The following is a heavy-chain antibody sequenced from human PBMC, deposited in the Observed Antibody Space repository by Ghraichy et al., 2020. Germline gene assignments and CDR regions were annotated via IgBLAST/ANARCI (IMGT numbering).Heavy chain of an antibody. CDR1: GFTFSAYN. V-gene: IGHV3-48*02. CDR3: ARGLFGVLILHVFDM. D-gene: IGHD3-3*01. J-gene: IGHJ3*02. Sequence: GGSLRLSCAASGFTFSAYNMNWVRQAPGRGLEWVSYISSSSSTSYYADSVKGRFTISRDNAKNSLYLQMNSLRDEDTAVYYCARGLFGVLILHVFDMWGQGTMVTVSS. CDR2: ISSSSSTS.